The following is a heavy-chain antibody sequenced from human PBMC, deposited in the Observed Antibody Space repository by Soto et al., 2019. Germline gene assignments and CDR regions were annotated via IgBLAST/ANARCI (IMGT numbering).Heavy chain of an antibody. CDR3: AKDYYGSGSYSPLFFDY. CDR2: ISGSGGST. CDR1: GFTFSSYA. J-gene: IGHJ4*02. Sequence: EVQLLESGGGLVQPGGSLRLSCAASGFTFSSYAMSWVRQAPGKGLEWVSAISGSGGSTYYADSVKGRFTISRDNSKNTLYLQMNSLRAEDTAVYYCAKDYYGSGSYSPLFFDYWGQGTLVTVSS. V-gene: IGHV3-23*01. D-gene: IGHD3-10*01.